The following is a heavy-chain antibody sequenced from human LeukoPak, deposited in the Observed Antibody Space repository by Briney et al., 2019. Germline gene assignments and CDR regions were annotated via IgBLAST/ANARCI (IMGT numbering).Heavy chain of an antibody. CDR2: ISGSGGST. CDR3: AKDALLGYCSGGSCYSSSDY. D-gene: IGHD2-15*01. CDR1: GFTFSSYA. V-gene: IGHV3-23*01. J-gene: IGHJ4*02. Sequence: GGSLRRSCAASGFTFSSYAMSWVRQAPGKGLEWVSAISGSGGSTYYADSVKGRFTISRDNSKNTLYLQMNSLRAEDTAVYYCAKDALLGYCSGGSCYSSSDYWGQGTLVTVSS.